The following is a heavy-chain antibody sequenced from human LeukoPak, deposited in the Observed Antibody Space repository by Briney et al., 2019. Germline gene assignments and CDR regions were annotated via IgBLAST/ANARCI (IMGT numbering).Heavy chain of an antibody. J-gene: IGHJ4*02. CDR2: ISWNSGTI. CDR3: AKERIVGGYRYGPFDH. D-gene: IGHD5-18*01. CDR1: GFTFSSYS. V-gene: IGHV3-9*01. Sequence: PGGSLRLSCAASGFTFSSYSMNWVRQAPGKGLEWVSGISWNSGTIVYEVSVKGRFTISRDNAKNSLYLQMNSLRAEDTALYYCAKERIVGGYRYGPFDHWGQGTLVTVSS.